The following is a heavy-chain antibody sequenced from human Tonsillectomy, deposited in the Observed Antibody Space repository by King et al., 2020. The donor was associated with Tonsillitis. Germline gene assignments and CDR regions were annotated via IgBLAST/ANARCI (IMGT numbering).Heavy chain of an antibody. Sequence: VQLVESGGGVVRPGGSLRLSCAASGFTFGDYGMSWVRQVPGKGLEWVSGINWNGDEIGYAASVKGRFTVSRDNAKNALYLQMNSLTAEDTAMYYCAKNPLDSSGWDWGQGTLVTVSS. J-gene: IGHJ4*02. CDR2: INWNGDEI. D-gene: IGHD6-19*01. V-gene: IGHV3-20*04. CDR3: AKNPLDSSGWD. CDR1: GFTFGDYG.